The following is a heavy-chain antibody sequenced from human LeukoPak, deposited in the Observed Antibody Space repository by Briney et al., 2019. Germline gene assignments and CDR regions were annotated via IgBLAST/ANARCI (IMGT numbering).Heavy chain of an antibody. Sequence: GGSLRLSCTVSGFTVSSNSMSWVRQAPGKGLEWVSFIYSDNTYYADSVKGRFTISRDNSKKTLYLQMNSLRAEDTAVYYCAKSQRGYYPRRTYYYYMDVWGKGTTVTVSS. D-gene: IGHD1-26*01. CDR1: GFTVSSNS. J-gene: IGHJ6*03. V-gene: IGHV3-53*01. CDR3: AKSQRGYYPRRTYYYYMDV. CDR2: IYSDNT.